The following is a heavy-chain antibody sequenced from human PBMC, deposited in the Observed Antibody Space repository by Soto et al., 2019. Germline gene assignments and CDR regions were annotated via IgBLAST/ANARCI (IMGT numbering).Heavy chain of an antibody. Sequence: SQTLSLTCAISGDSVSSNSAAWNWIRQSPSRGLEWLGRTYYRSKWYNDYAVSVKSRITINPDTSKNQFSLQLNSVTPEDTAVYYCARITRHYYDSSGYGGGGAFDIWGQGTMVTVSS. CDR1: GDSVSSNSAA. D-gene: IGHD3-22*01. CDR3: ARITRHYYDSSGYGGGGAFDI. J-gene: IGHJ3*02. V-gene: IGHV6-1*01. CDR2: TYYRSKWYN.